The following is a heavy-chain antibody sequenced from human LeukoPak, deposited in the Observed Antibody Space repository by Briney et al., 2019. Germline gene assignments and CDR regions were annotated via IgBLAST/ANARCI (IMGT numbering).Heavy chain of an antibody. CDR1: GFTFSSYS. Sequence: GGSLRLSCAASGFTFSSYSMNWVRQAAGKGLEWVSSISSSSSYIYYADSVKGRFTISRDNAKNSLYLQMNSLRAEDTAVYYCARDSWQWLVEVRNYFDYWGQGTLVTVSS. J-gene: IGHJ4*02. D-gene: IGHD6-19*01. CDR3: ARDSWQWLVEVRNYFDY. V-gene: IGHV3-21*01. CDR2: ISSSSSYI.